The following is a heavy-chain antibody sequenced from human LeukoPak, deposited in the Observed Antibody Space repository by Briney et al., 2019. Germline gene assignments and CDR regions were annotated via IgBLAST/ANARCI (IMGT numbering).Heavy chain of an antibody. D-gene: IGHD3-3*01. CDR3: AVFGAVNPLCFDY. J-gene: IGHJ4*02. CDR2: INSDGSST. CDR1: GFTFSSYW. V-gene: IGHV3-74*01. Sequence: GGSLRLSCAASGFTFSSYWMHWVRQAPGKGLVWVSRINSDGSSTSYADSVKGRFTISRDNAKNTLYLQMNSLRAEDTAVYYCAVFGAVNPLCFDYWGQGTLVTVSS.